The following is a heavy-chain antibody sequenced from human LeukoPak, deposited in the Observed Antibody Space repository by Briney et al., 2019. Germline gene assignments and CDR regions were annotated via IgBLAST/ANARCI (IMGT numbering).Heavy chain of an antibody. CDR3: ARVDDSSGYHHFDY. CDR2: IYYSGST. CDR1: GGSISSYY. D-gene: IGHD3-22*01. Sequence: SETLSLTCTVSGGSISSYYWSWIRQPPGKGLEWIGYIYYSGSTNYNPSLKRRVTISVDTSKNQFSLKLSSVTAADTAVYYCARVDDSSGYHHFDYWGQGTLVTVSS. J-gene: IGHJ4*02. V-gene: IGHV4-59*01.